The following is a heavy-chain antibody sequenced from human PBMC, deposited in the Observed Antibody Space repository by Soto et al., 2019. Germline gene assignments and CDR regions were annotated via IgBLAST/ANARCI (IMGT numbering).Heavy chain of an antibody. CDR1: GGIFSTYA. V-gene: IGHV1-69*01. CDR2: IIPIFGTP. Sequence: QVQLVQSGAEVKKPGSSVKVSCKASGGIFSTYAISGLRRAPGQGLEWTGGIIPIFGTPNYAQRFQGRVTITADESTSTDYMELSILRSEDTAVYYCARDRDDYGSGNYYNRIDFWGQGTLVTVSS. CDR3: ARDRDDYGSGNYYNRIDF. D-gene: IGHD3-10*01. J-gene: IGHJ4*02.